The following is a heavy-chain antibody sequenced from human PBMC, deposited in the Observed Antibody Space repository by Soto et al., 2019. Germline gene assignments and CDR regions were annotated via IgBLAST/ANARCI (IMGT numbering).Heavy chain of an antibody. CDR1: GFTFSSYA. Sequence: PGGSLRLSCAASGFTFSSYAMSWVRQAPGKGLEWVSAISGSGGSTYYADSVKGRFTISRDNSKNTLYLQMNSLRAEDTAVYYCAKLSLAYSYGFYYYGMDVWGQGTTVTVSS. J-gene: IGHJ6*02. V-gene: IGHV3-23*01. D-gene: IGHD5-18*01. CDR2: ISGSGGST. CDR3: AKLSLAYSYGFYYYGMDV.